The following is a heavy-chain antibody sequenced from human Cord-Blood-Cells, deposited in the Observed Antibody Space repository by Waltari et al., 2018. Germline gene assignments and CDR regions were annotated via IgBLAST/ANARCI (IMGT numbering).Heavy chain of an antibody. CDR1: GYTFTSYV. V-gene: IGHV1-18*01. J-gene: IGHJ6*02. Sequence: AQLVPSGAVLKKLVASVKFSCTASGYTFTSYVIRSVRQAAAHGLEWMGWISAYNGNTNYAQKLQGRVTMTTDTSTSTAYMELRSLRSDDTAVYYCARVDYVVPAASYYYDYGMDVWGQGTTVTVSS. CDR2: ISAYNGNT. D-gene: IGHD2-2*01. CDR3: ARVDYVVPAASYYYDYGMDV.